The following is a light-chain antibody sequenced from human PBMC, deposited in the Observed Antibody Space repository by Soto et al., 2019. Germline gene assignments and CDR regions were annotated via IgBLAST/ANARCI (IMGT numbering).Light chain of an antibody. J-gene: IGKJ1*01. CDR3: QHYNSYSEA. CDR1: QTISSW. CDR2: KAS. V-gene: IGKV1-5*03. Sequence: DIQMTQSPSTLSGSVGDRVTITCRASQTISSWLAWYQQKPGKAPKLLIYKASTLKSGVPSRFSGSGSGTEFTPTISSLQPDDFATYYCQHYNSYSEACGQGTKVDIK.